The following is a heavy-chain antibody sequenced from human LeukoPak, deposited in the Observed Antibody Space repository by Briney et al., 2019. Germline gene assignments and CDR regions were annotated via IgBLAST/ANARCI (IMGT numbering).Heavy chain of an antibody. CDR1: GYTFTSYA. V-gene: IGHV1-3*01. CDR3: ARDKANYYDSSGYYDAFDI. Sequence: ASVKVSCKASGYTFTSYAMHWVRQAPGQRLEWMGWINAGNGKTKYSQKFQGRVTITRDKSASKAYMELSSLRSEDTDVYYCARDKANYYDSSGYYDAFDIWGQGTMVTVSS. D-gene: IGHD3-22*01. J-gene: IGHJ3*02. CDR2: INAGNGKT.